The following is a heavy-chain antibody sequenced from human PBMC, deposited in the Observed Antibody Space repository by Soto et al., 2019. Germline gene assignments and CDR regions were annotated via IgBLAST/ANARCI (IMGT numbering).Heavy chain of an antibody. Sequence: PSETLSLTCTVSGGSISSYYWSWIRQPPGKGLEWIGYIYYSGSTNYNPSLKSRVTISVDTSKNQFSLKLSSVTAADTAVYYCARGADYDFWSGYYPFDYWGQGTLVTVS. CDR2: IYYSGST. CDR1: GGSISSYY. J-gene: IGHJ4*02. V-gene: IGHV4-59*01. CDR3: ARGADYDFWSGYYPFDY. D-gene: IGHD3-3*01.